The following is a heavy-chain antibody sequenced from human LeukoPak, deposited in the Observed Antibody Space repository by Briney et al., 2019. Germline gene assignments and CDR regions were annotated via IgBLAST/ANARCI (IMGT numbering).Heavy chain of an antibody. Sequence: GSLRLSCAASGFTFSSYTMHWVRQAPGKGLEWVAVISYDGSNKYYADSVKGRFTISRDNSKNTLYLQMNSLRAEDTAVYYCAKEEWIQLGFDIWGQGTMVTVSS. CDR2: ISYDGSNK. CDR3: AKEEWIQLGFDI. J-gene: IGHJ3*02. V-gene: IGHV3-30*04. D-gene: IGHD5-18*01. CDR1: GFTFSSYT.